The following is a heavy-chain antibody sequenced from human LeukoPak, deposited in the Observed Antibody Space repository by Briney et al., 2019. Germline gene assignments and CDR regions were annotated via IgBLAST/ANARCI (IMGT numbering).Heavy chain of an antibody. CDR3: AREGDGDPIDY. J-gene: IGHJ4*02. CDR1: GFTFSSHA. Sequence: GGSLRLSCAASGFTFSSHAMTWFRQAPGKGLEWVSVIYSGGSTYYADSVKGRFTISRDNSKNTLYLQMNSLRAEDTAVYYCAREGDGDPIDYWGQGTLVTVSS. D-gene: IGHD4-17*01. CDR2: IYSGGST. V-gene: IGHV3-23*03.